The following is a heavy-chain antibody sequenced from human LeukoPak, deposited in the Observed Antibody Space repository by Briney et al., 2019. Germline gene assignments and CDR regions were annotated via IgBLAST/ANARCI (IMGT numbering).Heavy chain of an antibody. CDR3: ARYRRNNDFYLDD. CDR1: GGSISGYY. CDR2: IYYSGST. V-gene: IGHV4-59*01. Sequence: PSETLSLTCTVSGGSISGYYWSWIRQPPGTGLEWIGYIYYSGSTNYNPSLKSRVSMSIDTSKNQFSLILSSLTAADTAVYYCARYRRNNDFYLDDWGQGTLVTVSS. J-gene: IGHJ4*02. D-gene: IGHD3/OR15-3a*01.